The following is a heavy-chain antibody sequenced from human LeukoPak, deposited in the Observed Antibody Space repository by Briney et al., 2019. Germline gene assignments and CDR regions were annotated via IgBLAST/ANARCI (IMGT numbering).Heavy chain of an antibody. V-gene: IGHV3-30-3*01. D-gene: IGHD5-12*01. CDR1: GFTFSSYA. CDR3: AKACGYSGYDPIDY. J-gene: IGHJ4*02. Sequence: PGGSLRLSCAASGFTFSSYAMHWVRQAPGKGLEWVAVISYDGSNKYYADSVKGRFTISRDNSKNTVYMQMNSLRAEGTAVYYCAKACGYSGYDPIDYWGQGTLVTVSS. CDR2: ISYDGSNK.